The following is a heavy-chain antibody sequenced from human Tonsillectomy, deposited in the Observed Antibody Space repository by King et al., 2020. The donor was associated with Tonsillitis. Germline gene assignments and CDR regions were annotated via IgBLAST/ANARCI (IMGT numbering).Heavy chain of an antibody. D-gene: IGHD3-3*01. CDR3: AKDRDFWSPHGMDV. J-gene: IGHJ6*02. V-gene: IGHV3-23*04. Sequence: VQLVESGGGLIQPGGSLRLSCAASGFTFSSYAMNWVRQAPGKGLEWVSGISGSGGSTYNADSVKGRFAISRDNSKNTLYLQMNSLRVEDTAVYYCAKDRDFWSPHGMDVWGQGTTVTVSS. CDR2: ISGSGGST. CDR1: GFTFSSYA.